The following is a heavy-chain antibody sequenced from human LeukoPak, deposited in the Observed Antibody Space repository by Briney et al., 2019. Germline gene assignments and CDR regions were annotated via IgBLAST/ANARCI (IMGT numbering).Heavy chain of an antibody. D-gene: IGHD3-22*01. V-gene: IGHV1-46*03. CDR2: INPSGGST. CDR3: ARDPTYYYDSSGYPLYYFDY. CDR1: GYTFTSYY. J-gene: IGHJ4*02. Sequence: ASVKVSCKASGYTFTSYYMHWVRQAPGRGLEWMGIINPSGGSTSYAQKFQGRVTMTRDTSTSTVYMELSSLRSEDTAVYYCARDPTYYYDSSGYPLYYFDYWGQGTLVTVSS.